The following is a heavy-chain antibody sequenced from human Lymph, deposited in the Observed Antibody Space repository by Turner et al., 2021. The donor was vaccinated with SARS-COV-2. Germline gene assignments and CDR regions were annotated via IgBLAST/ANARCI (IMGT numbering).Heavy chain of an antibody. V-gene: IGHV1-46*01. CDR2: INPSGDST. J-gene: IGHJ4*02. CDR1: GYTFTSYY. CDR3: ARVGPGGFDY. D-gene: IGHD2-15*01. Sequence: QVQLVQSGAEVKKPGASVKVSWKASGYTFTSYYMHWVRQAPGQGLEWMGIINPSGDSTSYAQKFQGRVTMTRDTSTSTVYMELSSLRSEDTAVYYCARVGPGGFDYWGQGTPVTVSS.